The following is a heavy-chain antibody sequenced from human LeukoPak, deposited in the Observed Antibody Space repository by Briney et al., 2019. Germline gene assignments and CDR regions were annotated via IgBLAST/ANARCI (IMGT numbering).Heavy chain of an antibody. Sequence: GRSLRLSCAASGFTFSSYAMHWVRQAPGKGLEWVAVISYDGSNKYYADSVKGRFTISRDNSKNTLYLQMNSLRAEDTAVYYCARDRVYSSSSYYYYYYGMDVWGQGTTVTVSS. V-gene: IGHV3-30-3*01. J-gene: IGHJ6*02. CDR2: ISYDGSNK. D-gene: IGHD6-6*01. CDR1: GFTFSSYA. CDR3: ARDRVYSSSSYYYYYYGMDV.